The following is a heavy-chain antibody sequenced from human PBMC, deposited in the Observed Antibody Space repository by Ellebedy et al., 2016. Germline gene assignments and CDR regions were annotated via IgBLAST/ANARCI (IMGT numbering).Heavy chain of an antibody. J-gene: IGHJ4*02. Sequence: ASVKVSCXASGYTFTDYYIHWVRQAPGQGFEWMGWINPNNGGTHYAQKFQGRVTMTRDTSISTAYLELSRVRSDDTAVYYCAREGRGRQLNLDSWGQGALVTVSS. V-gene: IGHV1-2*02. D-gene: IGHD6-13*01. CDR1: GYTFTDYY. CDR2: INPNNGGT. CDR3: AREGRGRQLNLDS.